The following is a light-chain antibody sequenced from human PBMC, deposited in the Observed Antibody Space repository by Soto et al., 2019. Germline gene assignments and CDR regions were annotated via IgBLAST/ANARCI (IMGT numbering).Light chain of an antibody. CDR2: DVS. CDR3: QQRSNWLT. V-gene: IGKV3-11*01. J-gene: IGKJ4*01. Sequence: EIVMTQSQATLSVSPGERATLSCRASQSVSGNLAWYQQKPGQAPRLLIYDVSNRATGIPARFSGSGSGTDFTLTISSLEPEDFAVYYCQQRSNWLTFGGGTKVDIK. CDR1: QSVSGN.